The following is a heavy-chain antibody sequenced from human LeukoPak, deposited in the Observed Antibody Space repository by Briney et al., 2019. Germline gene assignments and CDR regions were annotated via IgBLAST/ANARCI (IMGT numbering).Heavy chain of an antibody. J-gene: IGHJ5*02. CDR1: GFTFSSYW. Sequence: QSGWSLRLSCAASGFTFSSYWMSWVRQAPGKGLEWVANIIGDGSAKYYVDSVKGRFTISRDNAKNSLYLQMSSLRVEDTAVYYCATSHDSAGNTWGQGTLVTVSS. D-gene: IGHD2-15*01. CDR2: IIGDGSAK. CDR3: ATSHDSAGNT. V-gene: IGHV3-7*01.